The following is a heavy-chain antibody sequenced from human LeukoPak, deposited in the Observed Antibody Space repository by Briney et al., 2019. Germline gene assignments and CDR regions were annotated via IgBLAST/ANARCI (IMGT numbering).Heavy chain of an antibody. CDR3: ARFEGYDREYYFDY. CDR1: GGSISSYY. V-gene: IGHV4-59*01. D-gene: IGHD3-9*01. J-gene: IGHJ4*02. Sequence: SETLSLTCTVSGGSISSYYWSWIRQPPGKGLEWIGYIYYSGSTNYNPSLKSRVTISVDTSKNQFSLKLSSVTAADTAVYYCARFEGYDREYYFDYWGQGTLSPSPQ. CDR2: IYYSGST.